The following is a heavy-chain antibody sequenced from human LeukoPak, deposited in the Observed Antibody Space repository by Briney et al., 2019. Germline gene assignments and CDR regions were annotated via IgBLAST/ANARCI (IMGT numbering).Heavy chain of an antibody. CDR1: GFTFSSYW. CDR2: IKQDGSEK. Sequence: PGGSLRLSCAASGFTFSSYWMSWVRQAPGKGLEWVANIKQDGSEKYYVDSVKGRFTISRDNAKNSLYLQMNSLRAEDTAVYYCARGSGYEIPDAFDIWGQGTMVTVSS. D-gene: IGHD5-12*01. J-gene: IGHJ3*02. V-gene: IGHV3-7*04. CDR3: ARGSGYEIPDAFDI.